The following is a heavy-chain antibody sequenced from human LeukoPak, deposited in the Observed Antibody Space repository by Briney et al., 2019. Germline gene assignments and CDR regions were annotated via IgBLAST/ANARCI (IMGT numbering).Heavy chain of an antibody. V-gene: IGHV4-59*12. D-gene: IGHD4-17*01. J-gene: IGHJ4*02. Sequence: SETLSLTCTVSGGSFSSYYWNWIRQPPGKGLEWIGYIYDSGNTNYNPSLKSQVSISLDTSKNQFSLKLSSVTSADTAVYYCASSRDRIHYAAFDYGGQGTLVTVSS. CDR3: ASSRDRIHYAAFDY. CDR2: IYDSGNT. CDR1: GGSFSSYY.